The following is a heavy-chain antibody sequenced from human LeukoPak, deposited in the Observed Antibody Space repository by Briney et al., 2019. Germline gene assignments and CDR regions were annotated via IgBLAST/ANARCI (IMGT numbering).Heavy chain of an antibody. CDR1: GFTFSSYG. Sequence: GGTLRLSCAASGFTFSSYGMSWVRQAPGKGLEWVSAISGSGGSTYYADSVKGRFTVSRDNSKNSLYLQMNSLTAADTAVYYCAKDRSIGTYYTFDHWGQGTLVTVSS. CDR3: AKDRSIGTYYTFDH. J-gene: IGHJ4*02. V-gene: IGHV3-23*01. D-gene: IGHD1-26*01. CDR2: ISGSGGST.